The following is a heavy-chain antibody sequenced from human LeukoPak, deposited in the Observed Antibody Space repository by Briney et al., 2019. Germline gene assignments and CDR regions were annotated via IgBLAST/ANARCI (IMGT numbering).Heavy chain of an antibody. CDR3: ARLTLTGVGGRGWFDA. V-gene: IGHV4-39*01. Sequence: SETLSLTCIVSGDSISNSGWSWGWIRQPPGKGLEWIGTMPYDENVADNEIPSYNPSLKSRVSISADTSKNQLSLKANSVTAADTASYYCARLTLTGVGGRGWFDAWGQGTLVIVSS. CDR2: MPYDENVADNEIP. D-gene: IGHD3-3*01. CDR1: GDSISNSGWS. J-gene: IGHJ5*02.